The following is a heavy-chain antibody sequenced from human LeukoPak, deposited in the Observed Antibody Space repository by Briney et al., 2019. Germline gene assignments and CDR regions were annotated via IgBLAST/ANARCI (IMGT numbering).Heavy chain of an antibody. J-gene: IGHJ4*02. D-gene: IGHD1-26*01. CDR2: IKGDGSDK. Sequence: GGSLRLSCAASGFTFSSYWMFWVRQAPGKGLEWVATIKGDGSDKYYVDSVKGRFTISRDNAKNSLFLQMNSLRAEDTAVYYCARDGGLSADYWGQGTQVTVSS. V-gene: IGHV3-7*01. CDR1: GFTFSSYW. CDR3: ARDGGLSADY.